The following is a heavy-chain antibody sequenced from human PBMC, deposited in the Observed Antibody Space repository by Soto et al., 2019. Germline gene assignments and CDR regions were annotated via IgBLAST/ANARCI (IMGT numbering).Heavy chain of an antibody. CDR3: ARAYYYGSGIHAFDI. V-gene: IGHV4-4*02. Sequence: PSETLSLTCAVSGGSISSSNWWSWVRQPPGKGLEWIGEIYHSGSTNYNPSLKSRVTISVDKSKNQFSLKLSSVTAADTAVYYCARAYYYGSGIHAFDIWGQGTMVTVSS. CDR1: GGSISSSNW. D-gene: IGHD3-10*01. J-gene: IGHJ3*02. CDR2: IYHSGST.